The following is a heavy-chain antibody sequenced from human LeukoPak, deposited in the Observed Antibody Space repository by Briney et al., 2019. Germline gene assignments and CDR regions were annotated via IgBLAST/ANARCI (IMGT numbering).Heavy chain of an antibody. Sequence: SETLSLTCTVSGGSISSYYWSWIRQPPGKGLEWIGYIYYSGSTNYNPSLKSRVTISVDTSKNQFSLKLSSVTAADTAVYYCARETYDSSGYYLDYWGQGTLVTVSS. CDR2: IYYSGST. CDR1: GGSISSYY. D-gene: IGHD3-22*01. V-gene: IGHV4-59*01. J-gene: IGHJ4*02. CDR3: ARETYDSSGYYLDY.